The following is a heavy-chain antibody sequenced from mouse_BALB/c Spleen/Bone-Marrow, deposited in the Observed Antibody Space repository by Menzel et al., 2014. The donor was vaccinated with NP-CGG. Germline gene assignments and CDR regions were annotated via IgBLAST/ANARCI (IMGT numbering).Heavy chain of an antibody. CDR3: ARGNPLYAMDY. J-gene: IGHJ4*01. CDR2: INPSTGYT. Sequence: VKLVESGAELAKPGASVKMSCKASGYTFXSYWMHWVKQRPGQGLEWIGYINPSTGYTDYNQKFNDKATLTADKSSSTAYMQLSSLTSKDSAVYYCARGNPLYAMDYWGQGTSVTVSS. CDR1: GYTFXSYW. V-gene: IGHV1-7*01. D-gene: IGHD2-1*01.